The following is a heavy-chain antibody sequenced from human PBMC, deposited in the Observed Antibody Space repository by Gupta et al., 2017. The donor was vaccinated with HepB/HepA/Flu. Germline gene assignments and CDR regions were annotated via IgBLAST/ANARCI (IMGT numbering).Heavy chain of an antibody. CDR3: ARVPSKNDSRAYDYYGMDV. V-gene: IGHV4-31*03. Sequence: QVQLQESGPGLVTPSQTLSLTCTVSGGSISSGGYYWSWIRQHPGKGLEWIGSIYYSGSTYYNPSLKRRVTISVDTSKKQFSLKRRSVTAADTAVYYWARVPSKNDSRAYDYYGMDVWGQGTTVTVSS. D-gene: IGHD6-13*01. CDR1: GGSISSGGYY. CDR2: IYYSGST. J-gene: IGHJ6*02.